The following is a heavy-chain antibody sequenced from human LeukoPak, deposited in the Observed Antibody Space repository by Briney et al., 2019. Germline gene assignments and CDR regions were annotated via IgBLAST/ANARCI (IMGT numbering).Heavy chain of an antibody. Sequence: SETLSLTCTVSGGFISSYYWSWIRQPPGKGLEWIGYIYYSGSTSYNPSLKSRVTMSADTSKNQFSLRLSSVTAAHTAVYYCARRGAYSGNDLAWYFDLWGRGTLVTVSS. V-gene: IGHV4-59*08. J-gene: IGHJ2*01. CDR1: GGFISSYY. CDR3: ARRGAYSGNDLAWYFDL. D-gene: IGHD5-12*01. CDR2: IYYSGST.